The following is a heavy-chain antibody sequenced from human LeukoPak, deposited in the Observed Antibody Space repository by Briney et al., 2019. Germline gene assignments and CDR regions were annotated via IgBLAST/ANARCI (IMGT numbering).Heavy chain of an antibody. J-gene: IGHJ3*02. CDR2: INPSGGST. D-gene: IGHD1-1*01. CDR1: GYTFTSYY. CDR3: ARAGWVQLERRYAFDI. V-gene: IGHV1-46*01. Sequence: SVKVSCKASGYTFTSYYMHWVRQAPGQGLEWMGIINPSGGSTSYAQKFQGRVTMSRDTSTSTVYMELSSLRSEDTAVYYCARAGWVQLERRYAFDIWGQGTMVTVSS.